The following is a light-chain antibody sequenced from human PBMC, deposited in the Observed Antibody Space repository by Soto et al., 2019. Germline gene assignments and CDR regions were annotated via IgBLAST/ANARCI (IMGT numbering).Light chain of an antibody. J-gene: IGLJ1*01. CDR3: AAWDDSLNGYV. CDR2: TND. Sequence: QSLLPQPPSASGTPGPRVTISGSGSSSNIGSNTVNWYQQLPGTAPKLLLYTNDQRPSGVPDRFSGSKSGTSASLAIRGLQSEDEADYCCAAWDDSLNGYVFATGTKLTVL. CDR1: SSNIGSNT. V-gene: IGLV1-44*01.